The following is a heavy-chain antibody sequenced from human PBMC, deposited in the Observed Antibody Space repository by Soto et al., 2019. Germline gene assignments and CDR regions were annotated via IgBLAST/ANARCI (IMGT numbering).Heavy chain of an antibody. Sequence: KTSETLSLTCAVSGGSISSSNWWSWVRQPPGKGLEWIGEIYHSGSTNYNPSLKSRVTISVDKSTNQFSLKLSSVTAADTAVYYCARDQGVVVPDAIDYWGQGTLVTVSS. D-gene: IGHD2-2*02. CDR2: IYHSGST. CDR1: GGSISSSNW. J-gene: IGHJ4*02. V-gene: IGHV4-4*02. CDR3: ARDQGVVVPDAIDY.